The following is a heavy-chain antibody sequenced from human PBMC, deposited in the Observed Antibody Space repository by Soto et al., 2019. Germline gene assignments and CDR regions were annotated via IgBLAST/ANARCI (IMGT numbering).Heavy chain of an antibody. CDR2: ISPMFGAA. CDR1: GGTFNTYA. V-gene: IGHV1-69*19. J-gene: IGHJ4*02. D-gene: IGHD2-15*01. Sequence: QVQLVQSEAEMKKPGSSVKVSCQSSGGTFNTYAMNWVRQAPGQGPEWMGDISPMFGAANYAPKFQGRVTITADESTGTSYMQLSSLTSEDTALYVCAREVQVHSPAFVYWGQGTLFTVSS. CDR3: AREVQVHSPAFVY.